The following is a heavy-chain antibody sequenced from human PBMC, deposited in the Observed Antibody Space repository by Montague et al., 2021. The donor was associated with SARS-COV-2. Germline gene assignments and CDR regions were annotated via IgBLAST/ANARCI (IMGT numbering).Heavy chain of an antibody. Sequence: SETLSLTCHVYGASFSGYYWSWVRQSPGRGLEWIGEVIHSGTTNYNPSXXCRVTISIDSSNDRFSLRLTSLTAADTGVYYCASGEFFYYGSGNYYRSALDDWGQGTTVTVS. CDR2: VIHSGTT. CDR3: ASGEFFYYGSGNYYRSALDD. D-gene: IGHD3-10*01. CDR1: GASFSGYY. J-gene: IGHJ6*02. V-gene: IGHV4-34*12.